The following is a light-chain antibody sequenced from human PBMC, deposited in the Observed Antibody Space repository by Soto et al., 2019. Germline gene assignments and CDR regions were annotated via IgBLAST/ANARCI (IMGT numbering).Light chain of an antibody. V-gene: IGKV3-15*01. CDR1: QNISSY. J-gene: IGKJ1*01. CDR2: GAS. Sequence: ETVITQSPATLSLSPGERATLSCRASQNISSYLIWYQQKPGQAPRLLISGASTRATGIPARFSGSGSGTEFTLTINSLQSEDFAVYYCQQYNNWPRTFGQGTKVDIK. CDR3: QQYNNWPRT.